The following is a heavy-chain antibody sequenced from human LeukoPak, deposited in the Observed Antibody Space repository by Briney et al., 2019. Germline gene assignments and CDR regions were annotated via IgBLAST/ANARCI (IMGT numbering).Heavy chain of an antibody. CDR2: ISDSGGRT. CDR1: GLTLSNYG. Sequence: PGGSLRLSCAVSGLTLSNYGMSWVRQAPGKGLEWVADISDSGGRTNYADSVKGRFTISRDNPKNTLYLQMNSLRAEDTAVYFCAKRGVVIRVILVGFHKEAYYFDTWGQGALVTVSS. CDR3: AKRGVVIRVILVGFHKEAYYFDT. J-gene: IGHJ4*02. D-gene: IGHD3-22*01. V-gene: IGHV3-23*01.